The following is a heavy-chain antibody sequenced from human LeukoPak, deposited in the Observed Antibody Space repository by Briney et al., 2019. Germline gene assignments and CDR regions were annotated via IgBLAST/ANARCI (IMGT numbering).Heavy chain of an antibody. D-gene: IGHD6-13*01. V-gene: IGHV1-18*01. CDR1: GGTFSSYA. CDR3: ARRAWYGNMDV. Sequence: GASVKVSCKASGGTFSSYAISWVRQAPGQGLEWMGWISAYNGNTNYAQKLQGRVTMTTDTSTSTAYMELRSLRSDDTAVYYCARRAWYGNMDVWGKGTTVTVSS. J-gene: IGHJ6*03. CDR2: ISAYNGNT.